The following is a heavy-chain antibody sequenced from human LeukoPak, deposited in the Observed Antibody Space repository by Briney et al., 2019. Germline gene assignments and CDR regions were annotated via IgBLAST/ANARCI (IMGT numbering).Heavy chain of an antibody. Sequence: SETLSLTCTVSGGSITSSIDYWGWVRQPPGKGLEWIATIYYSTSTQYNPSLKSRVTMSVDTSKNQFSLKLSSMTAADTAVYYCARHQCSGTRCYNFYFYGTDVWGQGTTVTVSS. J-gene: IGHJ6*02. CDR3: ARHQCSGTRCYNFYFYGTDV. CDR1: GGSITSSIDY. CDR2: IYYSTST. V-gene: IGHV4-39*01. D-gene: IGHD2-2*02.